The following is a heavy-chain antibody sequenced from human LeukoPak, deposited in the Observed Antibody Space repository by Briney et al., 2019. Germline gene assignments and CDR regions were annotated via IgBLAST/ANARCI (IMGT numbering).Heavy chain of an antibody. Sequence: GGSLRLSCAASGFAFDDYAMHWVRQDPGKCLEWVSGISWNSGSIGYADSVKGRFTISRDNAKKSLYLQMNSLRAEDTALYYCAKDIAYSGYGYGMDVWGQGTTVTVSS. V-gene: IGHV3-9*01. J-gene: IGHJ6*02. D-gene: IGHD5-12*01. CDR2: ISWNSGSI. CDR1: GFAFDDYA. CDR3: AKDIAYSGYGYGMDV.